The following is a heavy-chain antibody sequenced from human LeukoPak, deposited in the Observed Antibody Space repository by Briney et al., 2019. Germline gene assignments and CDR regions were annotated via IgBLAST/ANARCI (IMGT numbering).Heavy chain of an antibody. D-gene: IGHD6-13*01. CDR3: AKDSSSWNPGY. V-gene: IGHV3-9*01. CDR2: ISWNSGSI. CDR1: GFTFDDYA. Sequence: GGSLRLSCVASGFTFDDYAMHWVRQAPGKGLEWVSGISWNSGSIGYADSVKGRFTISRDNAKNSLYLQMNSLRAEDTALYYCAKDSSSWNPGYWGQGTLVTVSS. J-gene: IGHJ4*02.